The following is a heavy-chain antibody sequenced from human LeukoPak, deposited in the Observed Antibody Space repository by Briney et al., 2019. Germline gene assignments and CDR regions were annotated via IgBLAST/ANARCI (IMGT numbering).Heavy chain of an antibody. J-gene: IGHJ6*02. D-gene: IGHD3-10*01. CDR3: ARDEGSAGPYYYYGMDV. V-gene: IGHV1-2*04. Sequence: GASVKVSCKASGYAFTGYYMHWVRQAPGQGLEWMGWINPNSGGTNYAQKFQGWVTMTRDTSISTAYMELSRLRSDDTAVYYCARDEGSAGPYYYYGMDVWGQGTTVTVSS. CDR1: GYAFTGYY. CDR2: INPNSGGT.